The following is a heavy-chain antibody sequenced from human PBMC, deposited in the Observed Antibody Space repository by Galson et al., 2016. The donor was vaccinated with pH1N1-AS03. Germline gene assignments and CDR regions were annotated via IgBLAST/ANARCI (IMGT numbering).Heavy chain of an antibody. CDR3: ANPRASGTTMVTRLDY. CDR2: ISGADLST. V-gene: IGHV3-23*01. Sequence: SLRLSCAASGFTFSTYAMSWVRQAPGKGLEWVSSISGADLSTYYADSVKGRFTVSRDNSKNTLYLQMNGLRAEVTAIYYCANPRASGTTMVTRLDYWGQGILVTVSS. D-gene: IGHD5-18*01. J-gene: IGHJ4*02. CDR1: GFTFSTYA.